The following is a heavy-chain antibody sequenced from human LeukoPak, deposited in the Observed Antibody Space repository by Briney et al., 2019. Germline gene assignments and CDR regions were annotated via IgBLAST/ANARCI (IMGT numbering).Heavy chain of an antibody. J-gene: IGHJ4*02. D-gene: IGHD5-18*01. CDR3: ARVFEDTAMGLYYFDY. Sequence: PSETLSLTCTVSGGSISSSSYYWSWIRQPPGKGLEWIGEINHSGSTNYNPSLKSRVTISVDTSKNQFSLKLSSVTAADTAVYYCARVFEDTAMGLYYFDYWGQGTLVTVSS. CDR1: GGSISSSSYY. V-gene: IGHV4-39*07. CDR2: INHSGST.